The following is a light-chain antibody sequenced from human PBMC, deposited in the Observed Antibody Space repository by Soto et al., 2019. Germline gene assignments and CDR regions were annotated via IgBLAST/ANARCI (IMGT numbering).Light chain of an antibody. CDR2: EVS. CDR1: SSDVGGYNY. J-gene: IGLJ2*01. Sequence: QSVLTQPASVSGSPGQSITISCTGTSSDVGGYNYVSWYQQHPGKAPKLMIYEVSNRPSGVSNRFSGSKSGNTASLTISGLQAEDEADYYCSSYTSSSTLVVFGGGTKADRP. V-gene: IGLV2-14*01. CDR3: SSYTSSSTLVV.